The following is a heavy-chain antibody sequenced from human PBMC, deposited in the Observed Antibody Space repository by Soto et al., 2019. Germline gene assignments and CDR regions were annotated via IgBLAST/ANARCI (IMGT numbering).Heavy chain of an antibody. Sequence: ASVKVSCKVSGYTLTELSMHWVRQAPGKGLEWMGGFDPEDGETIYAQKFQGRVTMTEDTSTDTAYMELSSLRSEDTAVYYCATAYCSGGSCYPVGAFDSWGQGTMVTVSS. CDR2: FDPEDGET. CDR1: GYTLTELS. V-gene: IGHV1-24*01. J-gene: IGHJ3*02. CDR3: ATAYCSGGSCYPVGAFDS. D-gene: IGHD2-15*01.